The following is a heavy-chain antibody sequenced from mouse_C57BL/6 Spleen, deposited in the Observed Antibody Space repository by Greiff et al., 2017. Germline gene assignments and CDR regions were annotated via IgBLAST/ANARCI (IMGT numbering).Heavy chain of an antibody. J-gene: IGHJ2*01. CDR1: GYPFTDYE. D-gene: IGHD2-1*01. Sequence: VQLQQSGAELVRPGASVTLSCKASGYPFTDYEMHWVKQTPVHGLEWIGAIDPETGGTAYNQTFKGKAILTADKSSSTAYLELRSLTSEDSAVYDYTTGIYYCNRFAYWGQGTTLTVAS. CDR2: IDPETGGT. V-gene: IGHV1-15*01. CDR3: TTGIYYCNRFAY.